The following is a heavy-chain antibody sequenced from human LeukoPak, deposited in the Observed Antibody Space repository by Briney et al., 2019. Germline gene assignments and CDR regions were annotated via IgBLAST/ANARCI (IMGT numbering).Heavy chain of an antibody. CDR1: GGSISSSSYY. V-gene: IGHV4-39*07. D-gene: IGHD6-19*01. CDR3: VRDSSVAGINY. Sequence: SETLSLTCTVSGGSISSSSYYWGWIRQPPGKGLEWIGSIYYSGSTYHNPSLKSRVTISVDTSKNQLSLKLSSVTAADTAVYYCVRDSSVAGINYWGQGTLVTVSS. J-gene: IGHJ4*02. CDR2: IYYSGST.